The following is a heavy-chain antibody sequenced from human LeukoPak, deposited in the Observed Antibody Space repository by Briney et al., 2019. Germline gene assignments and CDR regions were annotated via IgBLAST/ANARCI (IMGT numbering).Heavy chain of an antibody. V-gene: IGHV1-2*02. CDR3: AREDRLNDYVWGSYRRNWFDP. CDR2: INPNSGGT. CDR1: GYTFTGYY. D-gene: IGHD3-16*02. J-gene: IGHJ5*02. Sequence: ASVKVSCKASGYTFTGYYMHWVRQAPGQGLEWMGWINPNSGGTNYAQKFQGRVTMTRDTSISTTYMELSRLRSDDTAVYYCAREDRLNDYVWGSYRRNWFDPWGQGTLVTVSS.